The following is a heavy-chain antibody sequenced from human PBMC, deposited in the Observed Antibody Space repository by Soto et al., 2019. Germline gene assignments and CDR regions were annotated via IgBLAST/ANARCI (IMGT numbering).Heavy chain of an antibody. CDR1: GGTFRTYT. Sequence: QVQLVQSGAEVKRPGSSVKVSCQTSGGTFRTYTINWVRQAPGQGLEWMGWISAYNGNTNYAQKLQGRVTMTTDTSTSTAYMELRSLRSDDTAVYYCARDAPPEDYWGQGTLVTVSS. CDR3: ARDAPPEDY. CDR2: ISAYNGNT. V-gene: IGHV1-18*01. J-gene: IGHJ4*02.